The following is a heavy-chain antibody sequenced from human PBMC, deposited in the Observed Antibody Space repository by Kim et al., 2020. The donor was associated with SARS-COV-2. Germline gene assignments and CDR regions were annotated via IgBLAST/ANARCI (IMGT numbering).Heavy chain of an antibody. Sequence: NHEQQLQGRVTMTTDTSTSTAYMELTSLRSDDTAVYFCARGGRTNSNDYWGQGTLVTVSS. CDR3: ARGGRTNSNDY. J-gene: IGHJ4*02. D-gene: IGHD1-1*01. V-gene: IGHV1-18*01.